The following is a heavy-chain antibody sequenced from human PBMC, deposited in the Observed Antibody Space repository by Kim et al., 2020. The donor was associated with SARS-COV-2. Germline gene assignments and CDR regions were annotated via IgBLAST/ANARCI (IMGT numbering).Heavy chain of an antibody. D-gene: IGHD6-13*01. CDR1: GFTFSDYA. Sequence: GGSLRLSCAASGFTFSDYAMHWVRQAPGKGLECVSAISNNGRHTYYASSLKGRFTTSRNNKKNTLFLQESRLTADATVVYFCVKARSGWYHQYDYWGQGT. CDR2: ISNNGRHT. V-gene: IGHV3-64D*09. CDR3: VKARSGWYHQYDY. J-gene: IGHJ4*02.